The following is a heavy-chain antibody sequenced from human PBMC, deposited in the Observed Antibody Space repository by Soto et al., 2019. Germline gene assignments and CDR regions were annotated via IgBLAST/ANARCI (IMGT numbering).Heavy chain of an antibody. D-gene: IGHD6-19*01. V-gene: IGHV3-33*01. Sequence: TGGSLRLSCAASGFTFSSYGMHWVRQAPGKGLEWVAVIWYDGSNKYYADSVKGRFTISRDNSKNTLYLQMNSLRAEDTAVYYCARDTLYISAVDDWGHVNPVTASS. CDR2: IWYDGSNK. CDR1: GFTFSSYG. J-gene: IGHJ4*01. CDR3: ARDTLYISAVDD.